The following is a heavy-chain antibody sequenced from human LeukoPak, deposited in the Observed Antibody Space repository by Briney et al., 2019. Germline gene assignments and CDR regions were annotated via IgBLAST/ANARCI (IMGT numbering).Heavy chain of an antibody. CDR3: ARDRIVVVVAAPSFDP. CDR1: GFTFRTAW. Sequence: PGGSLRLSCAASGFTFRTAWMNWVRQTPGKGLEWVSYISSSGSTIYYADSVKGRFTISRDNAKNSLYLQMNSLRAEDTAVYYCARDRIVVVVAAPSFDPWGQGTLVTVSS. J-gene: IGHJ5*02. D-gene: IGHD2-15*01. V-gene: IGHV3-11*01. CDR2: ISSSGSTI.